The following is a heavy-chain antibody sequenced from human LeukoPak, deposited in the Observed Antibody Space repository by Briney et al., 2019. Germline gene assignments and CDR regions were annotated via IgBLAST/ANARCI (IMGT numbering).Heavy chain of an antibody. CDR3: ARGREYYYDSSGLLRVYYFDY. CDR2: INTNTGNP. CDR1: GYTFTSYA. Sequence: GASVKVSCKASGYTFTSYAMNWVRQAPGQGLEWMGWINTNTGNPTYAQGFTGRFVFSLDTSVSTAYLQISSLKAEDTAVYYCARGREYYYDSSGLLRVYYFDYWGQGTLVTVSS. V-gene: IGHV7-4-1*02. J-gene: IGHJ4*02. D-gene: IGHD3-22*01.